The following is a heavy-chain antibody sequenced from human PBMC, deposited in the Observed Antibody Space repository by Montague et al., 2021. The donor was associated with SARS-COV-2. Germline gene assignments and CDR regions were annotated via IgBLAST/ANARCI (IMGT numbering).Heavy chain of an antibody. CDR1: GGSMSGYY. J-gene: IGHJ5*02. D-gene: IGHD3-10*01. CDR3: SRASVTMIRGATGYSWFDP. Sequence: SETLSLTCSVSGGSMSGYYWSWIRQPPGKGLEWIAYINQIGSTNHNPSLMNRVTISVDASKNQFSLKLKSMTPADTAVYYCSRASVTMIRGATGYSWFDPWGQGTLVTVSS. CDR2: INQIGST. V-gene: IGHV4-59*01.